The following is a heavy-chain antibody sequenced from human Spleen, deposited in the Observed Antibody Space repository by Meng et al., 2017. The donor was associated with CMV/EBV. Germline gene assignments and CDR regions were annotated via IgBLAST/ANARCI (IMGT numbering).Heavy chain of an antibody. Sequence: SETLSLTCAVYGGSFSGYYWSWIRQPPGKGLEWIGEINHSGSTNYNPSLKSRVTISVDTSKNQFSLKLSPVTAADTAVYYCAREKGTNFRSGYHNWFDPWGQGTLVTVSS. J-gene: IGHJ5*02. CDR1: GGSFSGYY. CDR2: INHSGST. D-gene: IGHD3-3*01. V-gene: IGHV4-34*01. CDR3: AREKGTNFRSGYHNWFDP.